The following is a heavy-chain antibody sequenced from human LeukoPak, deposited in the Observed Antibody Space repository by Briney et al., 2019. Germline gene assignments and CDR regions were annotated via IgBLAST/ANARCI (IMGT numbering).Heavy chain of an antibody. CDR3: ARWQYNYDSTHDVCDI. CDR1: GFTFSSYS. J-gene: IGHJ3*02. CDR2: ISSSSITI. D-gene: IGHD3-22*01. V-gene: IGHV3-48*04. Sequence: GGSLSLSCAASGFTFSSYSMTWVRQTPGKGLGWCSYISSSSITIYYAESVTGRFTISRDNAKHSLYLQMNSLRGEATAVYYCARWQYNYDSTHDVCDIWRQRPMDTVSS.